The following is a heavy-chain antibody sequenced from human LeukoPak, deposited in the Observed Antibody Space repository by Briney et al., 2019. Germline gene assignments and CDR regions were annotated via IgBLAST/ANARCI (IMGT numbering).Heavy chain of an antibody. D-gene: IGHD3-10*01. J-gene: IGHJ4*02. CDR2: IYYTEST. Sequence: SETLSLTCTVSGGSISSSSYYWGWIRQPPGKGLECIGSIYYTESTYYNPSLKSRVTISVDTSKNQFSLNLTSVTSADTAVYYCARRLWFGEYYFDYWGQGTLVTVYS. CDR3: ARRLWFGEYYFDY. V-gene: IGHV4-39*01. CDR1: GGSISSSSYY.